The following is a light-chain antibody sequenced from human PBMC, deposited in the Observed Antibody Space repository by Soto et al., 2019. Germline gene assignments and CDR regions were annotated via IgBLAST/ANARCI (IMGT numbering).Light chain of an antibody. V-gene: IGKV3-20*01. CDR1: QSVSSSR. CDR3: QQYGSSPIT. Sequence: EFVLTQYPGTLSLSPGERATLSCRASQSVSSSRLAWYRQKPGQALRLLVYGASSRATGIPDRFSGSGSGTDFTLTISRLEPEDFAVYYCQQYGSSPITFGQGTRLEI. J-gene: IGKJ5*01. CDR2: GAS.